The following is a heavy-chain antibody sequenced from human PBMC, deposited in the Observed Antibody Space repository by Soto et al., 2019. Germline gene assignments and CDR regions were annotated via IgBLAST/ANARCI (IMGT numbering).Heavy chain of an antibody. CDR2: IYYSGST. D-gene: IGHD6-19*01. Sequence: SDTLSLTCTVSGGSISSYYWSWIRQPPGKGLEWIGYIYYSGSTNYNPSLKSRVTISVDTSKNQFSLKLSSVTAADTAVYYCARQTPDSSGWYKYFDYWGQGTLVTVSS. CDR1: GGSISSYY. V-gene: IGHV4-59*01. CDR3: ARQTPDSSGWYKYFDY. J-gene: IGHJ4*02.